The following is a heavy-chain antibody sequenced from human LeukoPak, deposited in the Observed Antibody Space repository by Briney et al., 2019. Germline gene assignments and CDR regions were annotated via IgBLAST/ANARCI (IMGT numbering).Heavy chain of an antibody. CDR3: ARALMSSIAARSVDY. Sequence: VASVKVSCKASGYTFTGYYMHWVRQAPGQGLEWMGWINPNSGGTNYAQKFQGRVTMTRDTSISTAYMELSRLRSDDTAVYYCARALMSSIAARSVDYWGQGTLVTVSS. V-gene: IGHV1-2*02. CDR1: GYTFTGYY. D-gene: IGHD6-6*01. CDR2: INPNSGGT. J-gene: IGHJ4*02.